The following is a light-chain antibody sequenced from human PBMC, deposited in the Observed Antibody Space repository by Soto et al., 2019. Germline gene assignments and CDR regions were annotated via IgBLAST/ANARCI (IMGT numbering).Light chain of an antibody. CDR3: HHYGSSTYT. CDR1: QILSSSY. CDR2: SES. V-gene: IGKV3-20*01. J-gene: IGKJ2*01. Sequence: EIVLTQSPGTLSLSPGERATLSCRASQILSSSYFAWFQQKPGQAPRLLIYSESTRATGIPDRFTGGGSGTDFTLTISGLEPEDSAVYYCHHYGSSTYTFGQGTKLEIK.